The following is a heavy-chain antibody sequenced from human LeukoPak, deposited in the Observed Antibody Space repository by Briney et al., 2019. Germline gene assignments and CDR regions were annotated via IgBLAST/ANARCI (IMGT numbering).Heavy chain of an antibody. D-gene: IGHD6-19*01. Sequence: SETLSLTCTVSGGSISSSSYYWGWIRQPPGTGLEGIGSIYYSGSTYYNPSLKSRVTISVDTSKNQFSLKLSSVTAADTAVYYCARVVGVAVAPFDYWGQGTLVTVSS. CDR1: GGSISSSSYY. CDR2: IYYSGST. V-gene: IGHV4-39*01. CDR3: ARVVGVAVAPFDY. J-gene: IGHJ4*02.